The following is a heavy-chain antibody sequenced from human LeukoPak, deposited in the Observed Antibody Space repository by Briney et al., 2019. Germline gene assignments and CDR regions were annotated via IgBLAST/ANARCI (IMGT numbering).Heavy chain of an antibody. D-gene: IGHD5-18*01. CDR3: ARDLSGVAGYTYGRGIDY. CDR1: GFTFSSYW. J-gene: IGHJ4*02. Sequence: GGSLRLSCAASGFTFSSYWMSWVRQAPGKGLEWVANIKKDGSEKYYVDSVKGRFTISGDNAKTSLYLQMNSLRAEDTAVYYCARDLSGVAGYTYGRGIDYWGQGTLVTVSS. CDR2: IKKDGSEK. V-gene: IGHV3-7*01.